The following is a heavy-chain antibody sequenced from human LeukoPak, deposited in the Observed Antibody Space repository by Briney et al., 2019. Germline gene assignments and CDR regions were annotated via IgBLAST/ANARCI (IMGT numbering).Heavy chain of an antibody. J-gene: IGHJ6*03. CDR1: GFTFSSYA. V-gene: IGHV3-30*04. CDR2: ISYDGSNK. CDR3: ARDGATMVRGVILKKYYYMDV. Sequence: PGRSLRLSCAASGFTFSSYAMHWVRQTPGKGLEWVAVISYDGSNKYYADSVKGRFTISRDNSKNTLYLQMNSLRAEDTAVYYCARDGATMVRGVILKKYYYMDVWGKGTTVTVSS. D-gene: IGHD3-10*01.